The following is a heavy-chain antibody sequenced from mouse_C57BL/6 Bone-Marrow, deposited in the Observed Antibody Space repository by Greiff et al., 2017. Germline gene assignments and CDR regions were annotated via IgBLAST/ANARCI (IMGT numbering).Heavy chain of an antibody. J-gene: IGHJ1*03. D-gene: IGHD1-1*01. CDR3: ARRGLGTTVVEPFYWYFDV. CDR2: ISDGGSYT. Sequence: EVKLVESGGGLVKPGGSLKLSCAASGFTFSSYAMSWVRQTPEKRLEWVATISDGGSYTYYPDNVKGRFTISRDNAKNNLYLQMSHLKSEDTAMYDCARRGLGTTVVEPFYWYFDVWGTGTTVTVSS. V-gene: IGHV5-4*03. CDR1: GFTFSSYA.